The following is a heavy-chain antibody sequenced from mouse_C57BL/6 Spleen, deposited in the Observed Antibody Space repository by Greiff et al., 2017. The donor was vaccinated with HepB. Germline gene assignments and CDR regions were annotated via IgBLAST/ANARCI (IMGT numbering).Heavy chain of an antibody. CDR2: IHPNSGST. J-gene: IGHJ2*01. D-gene: IGHD1-1*01. CDR1: GYTFTSYW. Sequence: QVQLKQPGAELVKPGASVKLSCKASGYTFTSYWMHWVKQRPGQGLEWIGMIHPNSGSTNYNEKFKSKATLTVDKSSSTAYMQLSSLTSEDSAVYYCATTRGSSPSFDYWGQGTTLTVSS. CDR3: ATTRGSSPSFDY. V-gene: IGHV1-64*01.